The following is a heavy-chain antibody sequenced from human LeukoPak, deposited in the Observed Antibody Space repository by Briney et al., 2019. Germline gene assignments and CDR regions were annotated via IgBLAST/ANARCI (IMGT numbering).Heavy chain of an antibody. CDR2: IYHSGST. D-gene: IGHD5-18*01. CDR3: ARGIQLWLREFDP. V-gene: IGHV4-39*07. Sequence: SETLSLTCTVSGGSISSSSYYWGWIRQPPGKGLEWIGSIYHSGSTYYNPSLKSRVTISVDTSKNQFSLKLSSVTAADTAVYYCARGIQLWLREFDPWGQGTLVTVSS. J-gene: IGHJ5*02. CDR1: GGSISSSSYY.